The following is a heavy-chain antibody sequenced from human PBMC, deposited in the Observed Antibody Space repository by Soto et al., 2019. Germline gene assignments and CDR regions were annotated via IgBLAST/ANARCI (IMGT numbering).Heavy chain of an antibody. CDR2: IIPIFGTA. CDR1: GGTFSSYA. CDR3: ARGIVVVPAAIGYYFDY. V-gene: IGHV1-69*06. J-gene: IGHJ4*02. D-gene: IGHD2-2*02. Sequence: QVQLVQSGAEVKKPGSSVKVSCKASGGTFSSYAISWVRQAPGQGLEWMGGIIPIFGTANYAQKFQGRVTITADKSTRTAYMELSSLRSEDTAVYYCARGIVVVPAAIGYYFDYWGQGTLVTVSS.